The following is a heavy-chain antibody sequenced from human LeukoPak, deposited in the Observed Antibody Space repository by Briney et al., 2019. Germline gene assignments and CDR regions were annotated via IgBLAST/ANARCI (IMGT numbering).Heavy chain of an antibody. Sequence: GGSLRLSCAASGFTFDDYAMHWVRQAPGKGLEWVSGISWNSGSIVYADSVKGRFTISRDNAKNSLYLQMNSLRAEDTALYYCAKDPIAAAGNFDYWGQGTLVTVSS. CDR2: ISWNSGSI. J-gene: IGHJ4*02. CDR1: GFTFDDYA. D-gene: IGHD6-13*01. V-gene: IGHV3-9*01. CDR3: AKDPIAAAGNFDY.